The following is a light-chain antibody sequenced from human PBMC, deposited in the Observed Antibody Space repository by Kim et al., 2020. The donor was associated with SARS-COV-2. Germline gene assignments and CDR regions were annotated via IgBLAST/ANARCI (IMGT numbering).Light chain of an antibody. CDR2: DAS. CDR3: QQYVSSQTWT. V-gene: IGKV3-20*01. Sequence: EIVLTQSPGTLSLSPGERATLSCRASQSVSSNYLAWYQQKPGQAPRLLIYDASSRATGIPDRFSGSGSGTDFTLTISRLEPEDFAVYYCQQYVSSQTWTFGQGTKVDIK. J-gene: IGKJ1*01. CDR1: QSVSSNY.